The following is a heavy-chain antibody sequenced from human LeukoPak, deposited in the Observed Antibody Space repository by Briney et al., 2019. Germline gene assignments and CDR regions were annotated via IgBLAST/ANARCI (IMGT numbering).Heavy chain of an antibody. V-gene: IGHV3-48*02. CDR1: GFTFTSHA. D-gene: IGHD3/OR15-3a*01. CDR3: ARDHDFAFDY. CDR2: IGISSSTT. J-gene: IGHJ4*02. Sequence: GGSLRLSCAASGFTFTSHAMSWVRQAPGKGLEWLSYIGISSSTTSYADSVKGRSTIPRDNAKNSLYLQMNSLRDEDTAVYFCARDHDFAFDYWGQGILVTVSS.